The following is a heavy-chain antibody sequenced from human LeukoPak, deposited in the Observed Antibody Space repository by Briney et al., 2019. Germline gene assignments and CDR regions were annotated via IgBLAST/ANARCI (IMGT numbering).Heavy chain of an antibody. J-gene: IGHJ4*02. CDR2: ISSSSSYI. Sequence: GGSLRLSCAASGFTFSSYSVNWVRQAPGKGLEWVSSISSSSSYIYYADSVKGRFTIFRDNAKNSLYLQMNSLRAEDTAVYYCAREGPYYYDSSGYSYFDYWGQGTLVTVSS. CDR1: GFTFSSYS. D-gene: IGHD3-22*01. CDR3: AREGPYYYDSSGYSYFDY. V-gene: IGHV3-21*01.